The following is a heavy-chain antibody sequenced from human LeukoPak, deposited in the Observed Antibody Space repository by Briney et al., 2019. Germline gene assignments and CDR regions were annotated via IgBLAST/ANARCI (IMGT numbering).Heavy chain of an antibody. D-gene: IGHD3-10*02. J-gene: IGHJ3*02. Sequence: SETLSLTCTVSGGSISSSSYYWGWIRQPPGKGLEWIGSIYYSGSTYYSPPLKSRVTISVDTSKNQFSLKLSSVTAADTAVYYCARLVRGVIGVASDIWGQGTMVTVSS. CDR3: ARLVRGVIGVASDI. CDR1: GGSISSSSYY. CDR2: IYYSGST. V-gene: IGHV4-39*07.